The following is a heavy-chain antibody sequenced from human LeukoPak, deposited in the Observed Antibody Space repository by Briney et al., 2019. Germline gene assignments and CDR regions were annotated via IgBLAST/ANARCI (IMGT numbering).Heavy chain of an antibody. CDR3: ARDGSIAARLTYYYYMDV. CDR1: GYTFTSYG. Sequence: ASVKVSCKASGYTFTSYGISWVRQAPGQGLEWMGWINPNSGGTNYAQKFQGRVTMTRDTSISTAYMELSRLRSDDTAVYYCARDGSIAARLTYYYYMDVWGKGTTVTVSS. J-gene: IGHJ6*03. CDR2: INPNSGGT. V-gene: IGHV1-2*02. D-gene: IGHD6-6*01.